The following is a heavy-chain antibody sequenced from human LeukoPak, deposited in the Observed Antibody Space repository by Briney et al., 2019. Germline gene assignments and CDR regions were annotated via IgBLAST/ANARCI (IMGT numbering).Heavy chain of an antibody. V-gene: IGHV4-61*01. CDR1: GYSISSGYY. D-gene: IGHD3-3*01. CDR2: IYYSGST. J-gene: IGHJ6*03. CDR3: ARASLPHYDFWSGYNMDV. Sequence: PSETLSLTCDVSGYSISSGYYWSWIRQPPGKGLEWIGYIYYSGSTNYNPSLKSRVTISVDTSKNQFSLKLSSVTAADTAVYYCARASLPHYDFWSGYNMDVWGKGTTVTVSS.